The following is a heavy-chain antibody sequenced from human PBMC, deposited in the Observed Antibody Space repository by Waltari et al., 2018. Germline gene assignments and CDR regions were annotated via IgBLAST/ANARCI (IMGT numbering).Heavy chain of an antibody. CDR3: ARDHTVTNSMDV. V-gene: IGHV4-34*01. CDR1: GGSFSGYY. J-gene: IGHJ6*03. CDR2: INHSGST. Sequence: QVQLQQWGAGLLKPSETLSLTCAVYGGSFSGYYWSWIRQPPGKGLEWIGEINHSGSTNYNPSLKSRVTISVDTSKNQFSLKLSSVTAADTAVYYCARDHTVTNSMDVWGKGTTVTVSS. D-gene: IGHD4-17*01.